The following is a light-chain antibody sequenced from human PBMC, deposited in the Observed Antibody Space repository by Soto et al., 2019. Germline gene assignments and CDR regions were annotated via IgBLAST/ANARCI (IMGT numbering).Light chain of an antibody. J-gene: IGKJ1*01. CDR3: QQYYSYPWA. CDR2: AAS. CDR1: QGISSC. V-gene: IGKV1-8*01. Sequence: GARVTVTCRASQGISSCLAWYQQKPGKAPKLLIYAASTLQSGVPSRFSGSGSGTDFTLTISCLQSEDFATYYCQQYYSYPWALGQGTKVDIK.